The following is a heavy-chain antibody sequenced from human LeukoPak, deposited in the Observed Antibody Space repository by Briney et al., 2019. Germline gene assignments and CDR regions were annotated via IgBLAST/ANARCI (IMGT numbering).Heavy chain of an antibody. Sequence: PSETLSLTCTVSGGSISSYYWNWIRQPAGKGLEWIGRISTTGSTNYNPSLKSRLTMPVDTSKNQFSLRLSSVSAADTAVYYCAREYSSSSGRTFDYWGQGTLVTVSS. J-gene: IGHJ4*02. CDR3: AREYSSSSGRTFDY. CDR1: GGSISSYY. CDR2: ISTTGST. D-gene: IGHD6-6*01. V-gene: IGHV4-4*07.